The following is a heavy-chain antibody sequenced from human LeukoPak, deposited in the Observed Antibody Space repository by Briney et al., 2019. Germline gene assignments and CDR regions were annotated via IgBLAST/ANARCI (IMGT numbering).Heavy chain of an antibody. CDR3: ASGSGSYYNPKTFDY. CDR1: GGSISSYY. Sequence: PSETLSLTCTVSGGSISSYYWSWIRQPPGKGLEWIGYIYYSGSTHYNPSLKSRVTISVDTSKNQFSLKLSSVTAADTAVYHCASGSGSYYNPKTFDYWGQGTLVTVSS. D-gene: IGHD3-10*01. V-gene: IGHV4-59*01. J-gene: IGHJ4*02. CDR2: IYYSGST.